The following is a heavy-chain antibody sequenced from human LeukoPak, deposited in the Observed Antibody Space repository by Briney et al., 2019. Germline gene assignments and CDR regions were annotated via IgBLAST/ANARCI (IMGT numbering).Heavy chain of an antibody. J-gene: IGHJ4*02. D-gene: IGHD1-26*01. CDR1: GFTFSSYD. V-gene: IGHV3-13*01. CDR2: IGTAGDT. CDR3: ARGGSYYSFDY. Sequence: GGSLRLSCAASGFTFSSYDMHWVRQATGKGLEWVSAIGTAGDTYYPGSVKGRFTISRENAKNSLYPQMNSLRAGNTAVYYCARGGSYYSFDYWGQGTLVTVSS.